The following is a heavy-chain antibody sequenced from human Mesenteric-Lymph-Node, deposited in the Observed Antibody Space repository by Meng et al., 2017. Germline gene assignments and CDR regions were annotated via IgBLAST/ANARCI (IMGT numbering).Heavy chain of an antibody. Sequence: VQPQASGPGLLKPSQTLSLTCTVSGGSISSGGYYWSWIRQHPGKGLEWIGYIYYSGSTYYNPSLKSRVTISVDTSKNQFSLKLSSVTAADTAVYYCARADPPYDSSGYYRFDLWGRGTLVTVSS. CDR2: IYYSGST. CDR1: GGSISSGGYY. D-gene: IGHD3-22*01. V-gene: IGHV4-31*03. CDR3: ARADPPYDSSGYYRFDL. J-gene: IGHJ2*01.